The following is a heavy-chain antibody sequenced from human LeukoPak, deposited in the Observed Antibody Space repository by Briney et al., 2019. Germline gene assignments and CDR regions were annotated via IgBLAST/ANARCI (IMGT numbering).Heavy chain of an antibody. V-gene: IGHV7-4-1*02. CDR2: INTNTGNP. Sequence: ASVKVSCKASGYTFTIYTMNWVRQAPGQGLECLGWINTNTGNPTYAQGLTGRFVFSLDTSVSTAYLQISSLKAEDTAVYYCARVRGADRSTWYDYWGQGTLVTVSS. CDR1: GYTFTIYT. CDR3: ARVRGADRSTWYDY. J-gene: IGHJ4*02. D-gene: IGHD6-13*01.